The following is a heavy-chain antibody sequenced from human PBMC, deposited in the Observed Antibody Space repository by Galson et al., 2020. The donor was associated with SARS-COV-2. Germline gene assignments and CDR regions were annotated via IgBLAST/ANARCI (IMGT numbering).Heavy chain of an antibody. D-gene: IGHD4-17*01. CDR3: AKDQGNDYGDQLDY. CDR2: ISGSGART. J-gene: IGHJ4*02. Sequence: GGSLRLSCAASGFMFSRYAVSWVRQAPGKGLEWVSSISGSGARTYYADSVKGRLTISRDSSKNTLYLQINNLRGEDAAIYYCAKDQGNDYGDQLDYWGQGTLVTVTS. CDR1: GFMFSRYA. V-gene: IGHV3-23*01.